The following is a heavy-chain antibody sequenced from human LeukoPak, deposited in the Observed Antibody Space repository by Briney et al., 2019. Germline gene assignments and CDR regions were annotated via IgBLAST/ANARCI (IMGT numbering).Heavy chain of an antibody. V-gene: IGHV4-59*12. CDR3: ARDGPRRDGYNYDY. D-gene: IGHD5-24*01. CDR1: GASIRSYY. Sequence: PSETLSLTCTVSGASIRSYYWSWIRQPPGEGLEFIGDIYYTGSTNYNYNPSLKSRVTISVDTSKNQFSLKLSSVTAADTAVYYCARDGPRRDGYNYDYWGAGTLVTVSS. CDR2: IYYTGSTNY. J-gene: IGHJ4*02.